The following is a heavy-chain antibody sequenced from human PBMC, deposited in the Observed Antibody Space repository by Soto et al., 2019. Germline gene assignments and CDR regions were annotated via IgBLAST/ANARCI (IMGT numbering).Heavy chain of an antibody. D-gene: IGHD2-8*02. J-gene: IGHJ3*02. CDR2: ISGSGGST. CDR3: AKATATGGGAFDI. V-gene: IGHV3-23*01. CDR1: GFTFSSYA. Sequence: GGSLRLSCAASGFTFSSYAMSWVRQAPGKGLEWVSSISGSGGSTHYPDSVKGRFTISRDNSKNTLFLQMNSLTAGDTAVYYCAKATATGGGAFDICGQGTMVTVSS.